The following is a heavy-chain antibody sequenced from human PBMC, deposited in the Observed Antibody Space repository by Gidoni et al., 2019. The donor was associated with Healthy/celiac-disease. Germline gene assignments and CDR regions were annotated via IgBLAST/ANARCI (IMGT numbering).Heavy chain of an antibody. J-gene: IGHJ5*02. V-gene: IGHV4-4*07. D-gene: IGHD3-10*01. CDR2: IYTSGST. CDR3: ARGQAITMVRGVMVWFDP. CDR1: GGSISSSY. Sequence: QVQLQESGPGLVKPSETLSLTCTVSGGSISSSYWSWIRQPAGKGLEWIGRIYTSGSTNYNPSLKSRVTMSVDTSKNQFSLKLSSVTAADTAVYYCARGQAITMVRGVMVWFDPWGQGTLVTVSS.